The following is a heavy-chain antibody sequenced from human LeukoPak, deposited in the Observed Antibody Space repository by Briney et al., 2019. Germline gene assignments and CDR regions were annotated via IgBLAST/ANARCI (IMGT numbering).Heavy chain of an antibody. V-gene: IGHV4-59*08. D-gene: IGHD5-18*01. CDR1: GGSISSYY. J-gene: IGHJ4*02. CDR2: IYYSGST. Sequence: KPSETLSLTCTVSGGSISSYYWSWIRQPPGKGLEWIGYIYYSGSTNYNPSLKSRLTVSVDTSESQFSLMLTSVTAADTAVYYCARQNSFGLYFDYWGQGKLVTVSS. CDR3: ARQNSFGLYFDY.